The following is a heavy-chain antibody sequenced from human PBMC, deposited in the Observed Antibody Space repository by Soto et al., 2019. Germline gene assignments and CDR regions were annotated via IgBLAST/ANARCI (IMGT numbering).Heavy chain of an antibody. CDR2: IIPILGIA. J-gene: IGHJ5*02. CDR1: GGTFSSYT. CDR3: AIEGKDYSGRKNWFEP. D-gene: IGHD3-10*01. Sequence: ASVKVSCKASGGTFSSYTISWVRQAPGQGLEWMGRIIPILGIANYAQKFQGRVTITADKSTSTAYMEPSSLRSEDTAVYYCAIEGKDYSGRKNWFEPWGQGTRVTVAS. V-gene: IGHV1-69*02.